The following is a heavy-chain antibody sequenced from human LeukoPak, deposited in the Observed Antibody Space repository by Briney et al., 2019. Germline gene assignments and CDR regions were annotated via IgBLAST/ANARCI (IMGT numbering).Heavy chain of an antibody. J-gene: IGHJ6*02. CDR2: ISAYNDNT. D-gene: IGHD5-12*01. CDR3: AREAGERWLRSTQGMDV. CDR1: GYTFTSYG. Sequence: ASVKVSCKSSGYTFTSYGISWVRQAPARGLEWMGWISAYNDNTDCAQKLQDTVTVTTETSTSTANMELRSQRSDDTAGSYCAREAGERWLRSTQGMDVWGQGTTVSVSS. V-gene: IGHV1-18*01.